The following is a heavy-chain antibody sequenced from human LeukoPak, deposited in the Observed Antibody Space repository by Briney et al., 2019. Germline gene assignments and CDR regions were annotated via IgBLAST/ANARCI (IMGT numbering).Heavy chain of an antibody. CDR3: ARKSRDGYNKQAYYFDY. Sequence: PSETLSLTCAVYGGSFSGYYWSWIRQPPGKGLEWIGEINHSGSTNCNPSLKSRVTISVDTSKNQFSPKLSSVTAADTAVYYCARKSRDGYNKQAYYFDYWGQGTLVTVSS. D-gene: IGHD5-24*01. CDR2: INHSGST. J-gene: IGHJ4*02. CDR1: GGSFSGYY. V-gene: IGHV4-34*01.